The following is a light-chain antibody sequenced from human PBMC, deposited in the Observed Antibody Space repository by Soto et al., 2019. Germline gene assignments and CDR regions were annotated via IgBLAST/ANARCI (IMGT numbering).Light chain of an antibody. J-gene: IGKJ2*01. CDR3: HCEIA. CDR1: QSVSSRY. Sequence: IVLTQSPGALSLSPGESATLSCRASQSVSSRYLAWYQQIPGQAPRLLIYGASSRASGIPDRFSGSGSGTDFTLTISRLEPEDFAVSYCHCEIAFGQGTKLEI. V-gene: IGKV3-20*01. CDR2: GAS.